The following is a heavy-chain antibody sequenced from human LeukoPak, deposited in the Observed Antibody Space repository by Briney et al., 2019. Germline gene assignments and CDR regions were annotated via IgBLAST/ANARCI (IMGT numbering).Heavy chain of an antibody. Sequence: ETLSLTCTVSGGSISSYYWSWIRQPPGKGLEWIGYIYYSGSTNYNPSLKSRVTMSVDTSKNQFSLKLSSVTAADTAVYYCARDLRGIAAAGTIDPWGQGTLVTVSS. CDR1: GGSISSYY. CDR3: ARDLRGIAAAGTIDP. CDR2: IYYSGST. V-gene: IGHV4-59*12. J-gene: IGHJ5*02. D-gene: IGHD6-13*01.